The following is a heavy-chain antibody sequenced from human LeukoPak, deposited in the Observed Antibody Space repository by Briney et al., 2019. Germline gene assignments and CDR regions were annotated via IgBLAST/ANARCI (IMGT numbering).Heavy chain of an antibody. Sequence: ASVKVSCKASGYTFTNYGFNWVRQAPGQGLEWMGSSAYNGNTNYAQKFQDRVTMTTDTSTSTAYMELRSLRSDDTAVYYCARYNSMFRGVTTSDYWGQGTLATVSS. CDR2: SAYNGNT. D-gene: IGHD3-10*01. J-gene: IGHJ4*02. CDR1: GYTFTNYG. V-gene: IGHV1-18*01. CDR3: ARYNSMFRGVTTSDY.